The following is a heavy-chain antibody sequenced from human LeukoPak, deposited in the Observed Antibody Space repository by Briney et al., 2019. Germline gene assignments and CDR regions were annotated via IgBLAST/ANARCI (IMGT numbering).Heavy chain of an antibody. CDR1: GFTFSTYG. CDR3: VKDPVSETYYYDYWGQD. J-gene: IGHJ4*02. V-gene: IGHV3-30*02. Sequence: GGSLRLSCAASGFTFSTYGMHWVRQDSGKRLEWVTSIRFDGTNKYYADSVKGRFTISRDNSKNTLYLQMNSLRVEDTAVYYCVKDPVSETYYYDYWGQDWGQGTLVTVSS. D-gene: IGHD3-22*01. CDR2: IRFDGTNK.